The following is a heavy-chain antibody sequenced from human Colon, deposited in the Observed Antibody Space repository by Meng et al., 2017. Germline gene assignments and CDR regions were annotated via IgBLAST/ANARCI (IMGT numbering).Heavy chain of an antibody. CDR3: ATGYSSGQPY. J-gene: IGHJ4*02. CDR2: IAAGNDNT. Sequence: QVLRGQAWAGVKKPGASVKVSCEASGYTFSSYTMHWVRQAPGQRPEWMGWIAAGNDNTRYSKNLQGRVTLTRDTSASTAYMELSSLTPEDTAVYYCATGYSSGQPYWGQGTLVTVSS. D-gene: IGHD6-19*01. CDR1: GYTFSSYT. V-gene: IGHV1-3*01.